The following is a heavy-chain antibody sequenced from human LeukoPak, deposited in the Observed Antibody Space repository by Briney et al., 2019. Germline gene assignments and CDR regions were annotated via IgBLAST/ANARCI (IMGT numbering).Heavy chain of an antibody. J-gene: IGHJ5*02. CDR1: GGSISSYY. CDR3: ARDSGTTGEVKFDP. V-gene: IGHV4-4*07. Sequence: SETLSLTCTVSGGSISSYYWSWIRQPPGKGLEWIGRIHSGTTTYNPSLKSRVTMSLDTSKSQVSLTLSSVTAADTALYYCARDSGTTGEVKFDPWGQGTLVTVSS. CDR2: IHSGTT. D-gene: IGHD3-10*01.